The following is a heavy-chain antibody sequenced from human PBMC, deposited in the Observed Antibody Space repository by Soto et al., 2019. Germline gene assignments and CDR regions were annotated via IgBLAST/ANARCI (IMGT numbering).Heavy chain of an antibody. J-gene: IGHJ5*02. V-gene: IGHV3-33*01. CDR2: IWYDGSNK. D-gene: IGHD6-13*01. CDR1: GFTFSSYG. Sequence: GGSLRLSCAASGFTFSSYGMHWVRQAPGKGLEWVAVIWYDGSNKYYADSVKGRFTISRDNSKNTLYLQMNSLRAEDTAVYYCARALRLGIAAAPNWFDPWGQGTLVTVSS. CDR3: ARALRLGIAAAPNWFDP.